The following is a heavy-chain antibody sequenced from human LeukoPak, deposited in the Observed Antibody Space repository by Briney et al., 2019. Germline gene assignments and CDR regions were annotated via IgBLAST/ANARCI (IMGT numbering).Heavy chain of an antibody. V-gene: IGHV1-18*01. CDR3: ARVRLPGIAAAGTWWFDR. CDR1: GYTFTSYG. J-gene: IGHJ5*02. CDR2: ISAYNGNT. Sequence: GVPVNLSCKASGYTFTSYGISWVRQAPGQGLEWMGWISAYNGNTNYAQKLQGRVTMTTDTSTSTAYMELRSLRSDDTAVYYCARVRLPGIAAAGTWWFDRWGQTTLHTVSS. D-gene: IGHD6-13*01.